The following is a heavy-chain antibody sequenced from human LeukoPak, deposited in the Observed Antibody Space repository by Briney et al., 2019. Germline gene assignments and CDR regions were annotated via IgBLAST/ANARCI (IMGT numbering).Heavy chain of an antibody. J-gene: IGHJ4*02. Sequence: SETLSLTCTVSGYSISSGYYWGWLRQPPGKGLEWIGSIYHSGSTYYNPSLKSRVTISVDTSKNQFSLKLSSVTAADTAVYYCARLGRFGKFDYWGQGTLVTVSS. V-gene: IGHV4-38-2*02. CDR1: GYSISSGYY. D-gene: IGHD3-10*01. CDR3: ARLGRFGKFDY. CDR2: IYHSGST.